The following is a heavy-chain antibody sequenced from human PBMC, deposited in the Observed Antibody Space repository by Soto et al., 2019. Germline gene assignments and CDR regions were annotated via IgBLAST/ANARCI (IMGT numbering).Heavy chain of an antibody. Sequence: VQLVESGGGVVLSGKFLRLSCAAFRLNFSTYTLHWVRQAPGKGLEWVALITDDGSDKFYADSVKGRFIISRDNSMSALYLHMNSLRTEDTAVYYCSAMNRSGYLFDFWGQGTLVTVSS. CDR3: SAMNRSGYLFDF. CDR1: RLNFSTYT. J-gene: IGHJ4*02. CDR2: ITDDGSDK. D-gene: IGHD3-22*01. V-gene: IGHV3-30*14.